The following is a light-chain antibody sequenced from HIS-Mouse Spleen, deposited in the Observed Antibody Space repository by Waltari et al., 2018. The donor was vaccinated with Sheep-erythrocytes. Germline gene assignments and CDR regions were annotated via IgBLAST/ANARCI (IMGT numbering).Light chain of an antibody. CDR2: EGS. CDR3: CSYAGSSTLWV. V-gene: IGLV2-23*01. CDR1: ISDVGSYNL. J-gene: IGLJ3*02. Sequence: QSALTQPASVSGSPGQSITISSTGTISDVGSYNLVSWYQQHPGKAPKLMIYEGSKRPSGVSNRFSGSKSGNTASLTISGLQAEDEADYYCCSYAGSSTLWVFGGGTKLTVL.